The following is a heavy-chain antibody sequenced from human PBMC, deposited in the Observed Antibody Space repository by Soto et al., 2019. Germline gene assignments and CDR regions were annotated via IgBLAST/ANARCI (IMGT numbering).Heavy chain of an antibody. CDR1: GDSVSSNSAA. Sequence: SQTLSLTCAISGDSVSSNSAAWNWIRQSPSRGLEWLGRTYYRSKWYNDYAVSVKSRITINPDTSKNQFSLQLNSVTPEDTAVYYCARDLAWYCSGGSCSTYYFDYWGQGTLVTFSS. CDR2: TYYRSKWYN. CDR3: ARDLAWYCSGGSCSTYYFDY. D-gene: IGHD2-15*01. V-gene: IGHV6-1*01. J-gene: IGHJ4*02.